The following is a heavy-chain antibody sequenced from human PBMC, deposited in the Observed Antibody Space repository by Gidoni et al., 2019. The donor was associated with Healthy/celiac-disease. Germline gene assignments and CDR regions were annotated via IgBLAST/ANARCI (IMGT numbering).Heavy chain of an antibody. J-gene: IGHJ2*01. CDR1: GFPVRSNY. Sequence: EVQLVETGGGLIQPGGSLRLSCAASGFPVRSNYMSWVRQAPGKGLEWVSVIYSGGSTYYADSVKGRFTISRDNSKNTLYLQMNSLRAEDTAVYYCARSMWGVTAMAPYWYVDLWGRGTLVTVSS. D-gene: IGHD5-18*01. CDR2: IYSGGST. CDR3: ARSMWGVTAMAPYWYVDL. V-gene: IGHV3-53*02.